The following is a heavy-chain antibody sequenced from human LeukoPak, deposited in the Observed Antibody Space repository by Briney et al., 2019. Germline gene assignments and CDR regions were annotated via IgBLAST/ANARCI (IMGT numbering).Heavy chain of an antibody. J-gene: IGHJ4*02. Sequence: SETLSLTCAVYGGSFSGYYWSWIRQPPGKGLGWIGEINHSGSTNYNPSLKSRVTISVDTSKNQFSLKLSSVTAADTAVYYCARDNWNEESWGQGTLVTVSS. CDR3: ARDNWNEES. CDR2: INHSGST. CDR1: GGSFSGYY. V-gene: IGHV4-34*01. D-gene: IGHD1-20*01.